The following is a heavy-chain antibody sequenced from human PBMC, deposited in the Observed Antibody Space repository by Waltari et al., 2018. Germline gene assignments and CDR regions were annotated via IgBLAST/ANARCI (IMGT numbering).Heavy chain of an antibody. Sequence: EVQLVESGGGLVQPGGSLRLSCAVSGFTLSNYWMTLVRQTPGKGLEGVSNIKGDGSKEYYMDAVKGRFTISRDNAKNSVFLQMNSLRVEDTAVYYCARDRDYYDNTYYYDVFDIWGQGTMVTVSS. CDR2: IKGDGSKE. CDR1: GFTLSNYW. D-gene: IGHD3-16*01. CDR3: ARDRDYYDNTYYYDVFDI. V-gene: IGHV3-7*03. J-gene: IGHJ3*02.